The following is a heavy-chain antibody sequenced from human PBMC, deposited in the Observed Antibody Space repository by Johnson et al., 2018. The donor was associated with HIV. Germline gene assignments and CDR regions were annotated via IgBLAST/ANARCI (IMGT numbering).Heavy chain of an antibody. CDR2: INSDGSST. Sequence: VQLVESGGDLVQPGGSLRLSCVGSGFTFSTNWMHWVRQAPGKGLVWVSRINSDGSSTSYADSVKGRFTISRDNAKNTLYLQMDSLGAEDTAVYYCAKGSGWYSAFDIWGQGTMVTVSS. D-gene: IGHD6-19*01. CDR3: AKGSGWYSAFDI. CDR1: GFTFSTNW. V-gene: IGHV3-74*01. J-gene: IGHJ3*02.